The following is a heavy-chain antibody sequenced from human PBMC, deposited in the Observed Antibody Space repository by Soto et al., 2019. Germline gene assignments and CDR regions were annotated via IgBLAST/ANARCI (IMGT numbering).Heavy chain of an antibody. CDR2: ISWKSASI. CDR3: AKSTGGTANGMHV. CDR1: GFTFDDYA. D-gene: IGHD2-8*02. Sequence: EVQLVESGGGLVQPGRSLRLSCVASGFTFDDYAMFWVRQAPGKGLEWVSGISWKSASIGYADSVKGRFTISRDNAKNSLYLQMNSLRAEDTALYYCAKSTGGTANGMHVWGQWTTVTVSS. J-gene: IGHJ6*02. V-gene: IGHV3-9*01.